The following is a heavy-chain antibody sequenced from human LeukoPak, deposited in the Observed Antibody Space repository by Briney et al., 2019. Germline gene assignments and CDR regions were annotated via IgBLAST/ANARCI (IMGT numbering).Heavy chain of an antibody. CDR3: AREAVYGGNSARAFDI. CDR2: IIPIFGTA. V-gene: IGHV1-69*13. CDR1: GGTFSSYA. J-gene: IGHJ3*02. D-gene: IGHD4-23*01. Sequence: GASVKVSCKASGGTFSSYAINWVRQAPGQGLEWMGGIIPIFGTANYAQKFQGRVTITADESTSTAYMELSSLRSEDTAVYYCAREAVYGGNSARAFDIWGQGTMVTVSS.